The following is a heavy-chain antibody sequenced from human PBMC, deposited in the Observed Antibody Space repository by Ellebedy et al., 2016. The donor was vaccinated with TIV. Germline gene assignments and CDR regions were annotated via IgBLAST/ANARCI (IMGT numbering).Heavy chain of an antibody. Sequence: GESLKISCAASGFTFSSYAMSWVRQAPGKGLEWVSVIHPGGSTYYADSVKGRFTISRDNSKTTLYLQMSSLRAEETAVYYCARDDTSGYYAALRVCWGQGTLVTVSS. V-gene: IGHV3-53*01. D-gene: IGHD3-22*01. CDR1: GFTFSSYA. CDR2: IHPGGST. CDR3: ARDDTSGYYAALRVC. J-gene: IGHJ4*02.